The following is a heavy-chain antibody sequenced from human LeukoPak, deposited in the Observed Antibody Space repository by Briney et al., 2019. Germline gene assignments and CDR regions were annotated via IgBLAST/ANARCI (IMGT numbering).Heavy chain of an antibody. Sequence: GGSLRLSCAASGFTFSSYWMHWVRQAPGKGLVWVSRINSDGSSTSYADSVKGRFTISRDNAKNTLYLQMNSLRAEDTAVYYCARDGPPRLWFGELEANNWFDPWGQGTLVTVSS. CDR3: ARDGPPRLWFGELEANNWFDP. CDR2: INSDGSST. J-gene: IGHJ5*02. CDR1: GFTFSSYW. V-gene: IGHV3-74*01. D-gene: IGHD3-10*01.